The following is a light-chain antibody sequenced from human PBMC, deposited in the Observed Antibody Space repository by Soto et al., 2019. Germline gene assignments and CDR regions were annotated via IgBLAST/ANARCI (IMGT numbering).Light chain of an antibody. CDR1: SSDVGAYNY. V-gene: IGLV2-14*01. Sequence: QSALTQPASVSGSPGQSITISCTGTSSDVGAYNYVSWYQHHPGKAPKLIIYDVTNRPSGVSNRFSGSKSGNTASLTISGLQAEDEADYYCNSYTSTSTVLFGGGTKVTVL. J-gene: IGLJ2*01. CDR3: NSYTSTSTVL. CDR2: DVT.